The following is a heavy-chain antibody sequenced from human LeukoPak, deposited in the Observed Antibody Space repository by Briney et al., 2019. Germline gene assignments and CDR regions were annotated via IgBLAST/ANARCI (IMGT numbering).Heavy chain of an antibody. D-gene: IGHD1-26*01. CDR2: FNPSGGST. CDR1: GYTFTGYY. V-gene: IGHV1-46*01. CDR3: ARGGVGATTYVWFDP. J-gene: IGHJ5*02. Sequence: ASVKVSCKASGYTFTGYYIHWVRQAPGQGLECMGIFNPSGGSTSYAQKFQGRVTMTRDMSTSTVYMELSSLRSEDTAVYYCARGGVGATTYVWFDPWGQGTLVTVSS.